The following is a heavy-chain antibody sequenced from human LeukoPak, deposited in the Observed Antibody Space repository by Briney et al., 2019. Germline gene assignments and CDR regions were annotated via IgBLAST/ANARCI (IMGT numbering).Heavy chain of an antibody. Sequence: GGSLRLSCAASGFRFSGYWMHWVRQAPGKGLVWVSRIDSDGNITSYADSVKGRFTISRDNAKNTLYLQMNSLRAEDTAVYYCARISYDSSGYYDYWGQGTLVTVSS. CDR3: ARISYDSSGYYDY. CDR1: GFRFSGYW. D-gene: IGHD3-22*01. CDR2: IDSDGNIT. V-gene: IGHV3-74*01. J-gene: IGHJ4*02.